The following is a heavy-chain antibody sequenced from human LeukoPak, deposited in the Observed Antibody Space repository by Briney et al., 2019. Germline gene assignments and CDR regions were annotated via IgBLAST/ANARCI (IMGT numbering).Heavy chain of an antibody. CDR2: INHSGST. D-gene: IGHD6-13*01. CDR3: ARGFRYSSSWCYFDY. Sequence: SETLSLTCAVYGGSFSGYYWSWIRQPPGKGLEWIGEINHSGSTNYNPSLKSRVTISVDTSKNQFSLKLSSVTAADTAVYYCARGFRYSSSWCYFDYWGQGTLVTVSS. J-gene: IGHJ4*02. CDR1: GGSFSGYY. V-gene: IGHV4-34*01.